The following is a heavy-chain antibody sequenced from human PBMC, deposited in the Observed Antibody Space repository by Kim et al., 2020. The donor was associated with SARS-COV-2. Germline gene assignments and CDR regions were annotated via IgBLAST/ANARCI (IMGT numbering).Heavy chain of an antibody. Sequence: ADPVKGRFTISRDNAKNSLYLQMNSLRAEDTAVYYCASSEDMVRGVITDYWGQGTLVTVSS. D-gene: IGHD3-10*01. J-gene: IGHJ4*02. CDR3: ASSEDMVRGVITDY. V-gene: IGHV3-11*04.